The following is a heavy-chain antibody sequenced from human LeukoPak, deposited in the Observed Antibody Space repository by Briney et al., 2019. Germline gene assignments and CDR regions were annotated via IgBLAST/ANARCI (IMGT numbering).Heavy chain of an antibody. Sequence: ASVKVSCKASGYTFTGYYMHWVRQAPGQGLEWMGWINPNSGGTNYAQKFQGRVTMTRDTSISTAYMELSRLRSDDTAVYYCARGNRDYYDSSGYSFRYWGQGTLVTVSS. CDR1: GYTFTGYY. J-gene: IGHJ4*02. D-gene: IGHD3-22*01. V-gene: IGHV1-2*02. CDR3: ARGNRDYYDSSGYSFRY. CDR2: INPNSGGT.